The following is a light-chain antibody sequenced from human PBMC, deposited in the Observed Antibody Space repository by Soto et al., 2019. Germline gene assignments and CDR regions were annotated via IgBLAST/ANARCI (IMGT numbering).Light chain of an antibody. CDR2: SAS. CDR3: QQYGLSSWT. J-gene: IGKJ1*01. V-gene: IGKV3-20*01. CDR1: QTVGHNY. Sequence: ENVLTQSPGTLSLSPGERATLSCRASQTVGHNYLAWYHHRRGQPPRLLIYSASTRAPGIPDRFSGSGSGTDFTLIIGGLEPEDFGVYYCQQYGLSSWTFGQGTKIEIK.